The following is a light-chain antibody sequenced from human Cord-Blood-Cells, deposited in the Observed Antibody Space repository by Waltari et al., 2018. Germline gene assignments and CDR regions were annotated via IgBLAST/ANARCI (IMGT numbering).Light chain of an antibody. CDR3: QQYNSYSRT. V-gene: IGKV1-5*03. CDR2: KAS. J-gene: IGKJ1*01. Sequence: DIQLTQSLSTLSASVGARVTITCRASQSISSWLAWYQQKPGKAPKLLIYKASSLESGVPSRFSGSGSGTEFTLTISSLQPDDFATYYCQQYNSYSRTFGQGTKVEIK. CDR1: QSISSW.